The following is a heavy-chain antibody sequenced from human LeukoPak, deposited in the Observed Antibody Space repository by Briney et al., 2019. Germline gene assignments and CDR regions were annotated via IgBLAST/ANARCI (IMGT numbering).Heavy chain of an antibody. J-gene: IGHJ6*03. CDR1: GFTFTSYG. V-gene: IGHV3-23*01. D-gene: IGHD4-11*01. Sequence: QAGGSLRLSCAASGFTFTSYGMTWVRQAPGKELEWVSSMNGGGSTYYADSVKGRFTISRDTSKNTLYLQMSSLRAEDTAVYYCTSDYPYYYFYMDVWGKGTTVTVSS. CDR2: MNGGGST. CDR3: TSDYPYYYFYMDV.